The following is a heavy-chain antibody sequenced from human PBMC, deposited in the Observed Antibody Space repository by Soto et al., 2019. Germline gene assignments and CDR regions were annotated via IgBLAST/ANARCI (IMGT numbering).Heavy chain of an antibody. Sequence: SETLSLTCAVSGGSISSSNWWSWVRQPPGKGLEWIGEIYHSGSTNYNPSLKSRVTMTTDTSTSTAYMELRSLRSDDTAVYYCARKDYGDYTIDYWGQGTLVTVSS. J-gene: IGHJ4*02. CDR1: GGSISSSNW. CDR3: ARKDYGDYTIDY. V-gene: IGHV4-4*02. CDR2: IYHSGST. D-gene: IGHD4-17*01.